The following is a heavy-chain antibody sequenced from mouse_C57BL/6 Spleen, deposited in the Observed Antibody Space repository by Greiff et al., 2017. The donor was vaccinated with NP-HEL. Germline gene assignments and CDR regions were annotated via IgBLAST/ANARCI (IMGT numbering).Heavy chain of an antibody. CDR3: ATYYSNNGFAY. V-gene: IGHV14-2*01. CDR1: GFNIKDYY. Sequence: EVQLQQSGAELVKPGASVKLSCTASGFNIKDYYMHWVKQRTEQGLEWIGRIDPEDGETKYVPKFQGKATITADTSSNTAYLQLSSLTSEDTAVYYCATYYSNNGFAYWGQGTLVTVSA. D-gene: IGHD2-5*01. CDR2: IDPEDGET. J-gene: IGHJ3*01.